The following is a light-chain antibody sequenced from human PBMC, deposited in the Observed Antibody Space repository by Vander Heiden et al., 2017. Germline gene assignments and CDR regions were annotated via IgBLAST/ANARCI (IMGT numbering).Light chain of an antibody. V-gene: IGKV3-15*01. CDR3: QQYNNWPLYT. Sequence: IVMTQSSATLSVSPGEIATTSWRGRQIVTSNLAWYQKQRGDATRLLIYGASTRATGVPPRFSGSGSGTEFTLPISSMQSEDFAVYYCQQYNNWPLYTFGQGTKLEIK. J-gene: IGKJ2*01. CDR1: QIVTSN. CDR2: GAS.